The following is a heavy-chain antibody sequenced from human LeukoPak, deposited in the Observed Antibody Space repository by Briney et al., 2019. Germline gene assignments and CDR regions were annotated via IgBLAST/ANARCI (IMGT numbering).Heavy chain of an antibody. CDR1: GGSISSYY. J-gene: IGHJ4*01. V-gene: IGHV4-59*08. CDR3: ARQGQISAFDF. D-gene: IGHD2-15*01. Sequence: SETLSLTCTVSGGSISSYYWSWIRQPPGKGLGWIGEINDSGDTNYSPSLKNRVTISADPSKNQFSLKMTSVTAADTAVYYCARQGQISAFDFWGHGNLVIVSS. CDR2: INDSGDT.